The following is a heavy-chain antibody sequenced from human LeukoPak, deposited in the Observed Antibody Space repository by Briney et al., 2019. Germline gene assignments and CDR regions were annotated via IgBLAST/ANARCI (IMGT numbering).Heavy chain of an antibody. Sequence: PGGSLRLSCAASGFSISDYWMHWVRQAPGKGLVWVSRFASDDNRVYADSVKGRFTISRDNAKNTLYLQMNSLRDEDTAVYCCARDSPHRRLDPWGQGTLVTVSS. CDR2: FASDDNR. CDR1: GFSISDYW. V-gene: IGHV3-74*01. CDR3: ARDSPHRRLDP. J-gene: IGHJ5*02.